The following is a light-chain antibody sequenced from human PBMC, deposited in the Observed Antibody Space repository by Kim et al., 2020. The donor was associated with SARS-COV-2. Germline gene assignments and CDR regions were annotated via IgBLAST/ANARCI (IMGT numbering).Light chain of an antibody. CDR2: RNS. J-gene: IGLJ3*02. CDR1: NSDIGNDY. CDR3: AVWDDRLRVWV. V-gene: IGLV1-47*01. Sequence: ELTQPPSASGTPGQRVTISCSVSNSDIGNDYVYWYQQLPGTAPELLIYRNSMRPSGVPDRFSGAKSGTSASLAIRGLRSEDEADYYCAVWDDRLRVWVFGGGTQLTV.